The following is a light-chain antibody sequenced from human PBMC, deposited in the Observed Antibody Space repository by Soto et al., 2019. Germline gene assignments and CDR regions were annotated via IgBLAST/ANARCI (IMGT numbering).Light chain of an antibody. CDR1: QSVSSN. Sequence: EIVVTQSPATLSVSPGERATLSCRASQSVSSNLAWYQQKPGQAPRLLMYGASTRATGIPARFSGSVSGTEFTLTISSLQSEDFAVYYCQQYDNWPKTFGQGTKLEIQ. CDR3: QQYDNWPKT. J-gene: IGKJ2*01. CDR2: GAS. V-gene: IGKV3-15*01.